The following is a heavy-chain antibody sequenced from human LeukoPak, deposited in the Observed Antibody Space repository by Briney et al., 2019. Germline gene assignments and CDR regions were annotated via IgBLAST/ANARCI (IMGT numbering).Heavy chain of an antibody. J-gene: IGHJ3*02. CDR2: FDPEDGET. CDR1: GYTLTELS. V-gene: IGHV1-24*01. CDR3: AILSLARFGRDVKSAFDI. D-gene: IGHD3-10*01. Sequence: ASVEVSCKVSGYTLTELSMHLVRQAPGKGLEWMGGFDPEDGETIYAQKFQGRVTMTEDTSTDTAYMELSSLRSEDTAVYYCAILSLARFGRDVKSAFDIWGQGTMVTVSS.